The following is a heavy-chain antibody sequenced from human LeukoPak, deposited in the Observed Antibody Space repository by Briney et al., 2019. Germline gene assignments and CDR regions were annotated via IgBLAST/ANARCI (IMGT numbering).Heavy chain of an antibody. V-gene: IGHV3-53*01. D-gene: IGHD6-19*01. Sequence: QPGGSLRFSCAASGFTVITNDMTWVGQAPGKGLEWVSVLYSDGNTKYADSVQGRFTISRDNSKNTLYLEMNSLSPDDTSVYYCARGVDPLAVNPLAYWGQGTLVTVSS. J-gene: IGHJ4*02. CDR1: GFTVITND. CDR3: ARGVDPLAVNPLAY. CDR2: LYSDGNT.